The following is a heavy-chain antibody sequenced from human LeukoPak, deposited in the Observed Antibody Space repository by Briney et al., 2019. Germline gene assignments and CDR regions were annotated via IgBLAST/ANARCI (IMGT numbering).Heavy chain of an antibody. CDR2: ISYDGSNK. CDR1: GFTFSSYG. Sequence: GGSLRLSCAASGFTFSSYGTHWVRQAPGKGLEWVAVISYDGSNKYYADSVKGRFTISGDNSKNTLYLQMNSLRAEDTAVYYCARESMVRGVGDYWGQGTLVTVSS. V-gene: IGHV3-30*03. CDR3: ARESMVRGVGDY. D-gene: IGHD3-10*01. J-gene: IGHJ4*01.